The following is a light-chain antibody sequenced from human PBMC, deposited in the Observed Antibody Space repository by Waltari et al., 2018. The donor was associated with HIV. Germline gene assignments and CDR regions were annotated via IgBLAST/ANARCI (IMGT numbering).Light chain of an antibody. V-gene: IGKV1-27*01. CDR2: AAS. CDR3: QKYDSAPLT. J-gene: IGKJ4*01. Sequence: DIQMTQSPPSLSASVGERVTITCRAGQDISSYLAWYQQKPGKVPKLLIYAASTLHSGVPSRFSGSASGTDFTLTISSLQPEDVATYYCQKYDSAPLTFGGGTKVEIK. CDR1: QDISSY.